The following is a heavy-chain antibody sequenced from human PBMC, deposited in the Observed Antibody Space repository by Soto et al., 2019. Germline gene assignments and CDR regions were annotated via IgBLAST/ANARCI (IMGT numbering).Heavy chain of an antibody. Sequence: QVQLVQSGAEVKKPGSSVKVSCKASGGTFSTYSISWVRQAPGQGLEWMGESLPIFGTSHYAQNFQGRVKITADESTSTVYMELSSLRSDDTAVYYGASVGRYHRSSFYGGMDVLCQGTTVTVSS. D-gene: IGHD4-17*01. CDR2: SLPIFGTS. J-gene: IGHJ6*02. V-gene: IGHV1-69*01. CDR3: ASVGRYHRSSFYGGMDV. CDR1: GGTFSTYS.